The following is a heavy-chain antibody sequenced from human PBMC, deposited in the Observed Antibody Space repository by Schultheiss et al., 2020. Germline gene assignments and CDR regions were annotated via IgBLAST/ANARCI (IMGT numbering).Heavy chain of an antibody. D-gene: IGHD3-10*01. CDR1: GFTFSDYY. V-gene: IGHV3-11*04. Sequence: GGSLRLSCAASGFTFSDYYMSWIRQAPGKGLEWVSYISSSGSTIYYADSVKGRFTISRDNSKNTLYLQMNSLRAEDTALYYCARDTYYGSGTDYWGQGTLVTVSS. J-gene: IGHJ4*02. CDR2: ISSSGSTI. CDR3: ARDTYYGSGTDY.